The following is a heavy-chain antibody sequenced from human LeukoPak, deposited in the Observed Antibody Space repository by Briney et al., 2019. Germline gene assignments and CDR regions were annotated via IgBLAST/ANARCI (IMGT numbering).Heavy chain of an antibody. Sequence: GGSLRLSCAASGFTVSYNYMSWVRQAPGKGLEWVSVIYSGGSTYYTDSVKGRFTISRDNSKDTLFLQMNSLRAEDTAVYYCARDENGILWPHWGQGTLVTVSA. CDR1: GFTVSYNY. CDR2: IYSGGST. V-gene: IGHV3-66*01. J-gene: IGHJ4*02. CDR3: ARDENGILWPH. D-gene: IGHD2-21*01.